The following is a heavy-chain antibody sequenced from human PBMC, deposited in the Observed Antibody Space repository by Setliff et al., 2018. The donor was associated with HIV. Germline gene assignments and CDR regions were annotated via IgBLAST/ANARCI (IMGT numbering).Heavy chain of an antibody. CDR3: SIGSPLQFLELDFEY. J-gene: IGHJ4*02. V-gene: IGHV1-2*04. CDR2: FNPNSGHT. CDR1: GYTFTGYY. Sequence: ASVKVSCKASGYTFTGYYMHWVRQAPGQGLEWMGLFNPNSGHTNYAQKFQGWVIMTRDTSINTAHMELSRLRSDDTAVYYCSIGSPLQFLELDFEYLGQGTLVTVSS. D-gene: IGHD3-3*01.